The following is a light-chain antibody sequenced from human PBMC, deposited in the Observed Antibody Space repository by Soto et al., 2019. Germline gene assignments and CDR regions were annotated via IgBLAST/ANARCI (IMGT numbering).Light chain of an antibody. CDR1: QSINSW. CDR2: DAS. V-gene: IGKV1-5*01. J-gene: IGKJ1*01. Sequence: DIQMTQSPSSLSASVGDRVVFTCRASQSINSWLAWYQQKPGKAPNLLIYDASSLESGVPSRFSGSGSGTEFTLTISSLQPDDFATYYCQQYDSYSPTFGQGTKVDI. CDR3: QQYDSYSPT.